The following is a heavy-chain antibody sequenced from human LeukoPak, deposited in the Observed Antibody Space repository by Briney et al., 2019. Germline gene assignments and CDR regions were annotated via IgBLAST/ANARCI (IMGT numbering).Heavy chain of an antibody. Sequence: GGSLRLSCAASGFTFSSYSMNWVRKAPGKGLEWVSYISSSSSTIYYADSVKGRFTISRDNAKNSLYLQMNSLRAEDTAVYYCARDRRYDFWSGYYTAYWYFDLWGRGTLATVSS. CDR1: GFTFSSYS. J-gene: IGHJ2*01. CDR3: ARDRRYDFWSGYYTAYWYFDL. CDR2: ISSSSSTI. V-gene: IGHV3-48*01. D-gene: IGHD3-3*01.